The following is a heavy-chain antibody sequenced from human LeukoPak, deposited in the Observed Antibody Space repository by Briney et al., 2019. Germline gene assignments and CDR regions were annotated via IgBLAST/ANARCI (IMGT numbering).Heavy chain of an antibody. V-gene: IGHV3-21*04. J-gene: IGHJ3*02. CDR2: ISSSSSYI. D-gene: IGHD1-26*01. CDR3: ARRGIVGALDAFDI. CDR1: GFTFSNHS. Sequence: MPGGSLRLSCAASGFTFSNHSMNWVRQAPGKGLEWVSSISSSSSYIYYADSVKGRFTISRDNAKNSLYLQMNSLRAEDTALYHCARRGIVGALDAFDIWGQGTMVTVSS.